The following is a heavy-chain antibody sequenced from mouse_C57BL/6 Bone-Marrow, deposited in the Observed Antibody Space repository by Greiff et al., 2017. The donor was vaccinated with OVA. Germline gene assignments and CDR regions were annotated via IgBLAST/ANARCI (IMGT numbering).Heavy chain of an antibody. D-gene: IGHD1-3*01. CDR1: GFTFSSYG. Sequence: EVQLVESGGDLVKPGGSLKLSCAASGFTFSSYGMSWVRQTPDKRLEWVATISSGGSYTYYPDSVKGRFTISRDNAKNTLYLQRSSLKAEDTAMYYCARHKGFAYWGQGTLVTVSA. CDR2: ISSGGSYT. J-gene: IGHJ3*01. CDR3: ARHKGFAY. V-gene: IGHV5-6*01.